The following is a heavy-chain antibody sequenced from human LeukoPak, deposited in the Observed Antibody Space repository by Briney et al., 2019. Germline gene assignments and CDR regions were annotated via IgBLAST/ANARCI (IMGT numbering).Heavy chain of an antibody. CDR3: ARGYDSSGYYYDWFDP. CDR2: INHSGST. Sequence: ASETLSLTCAVYGGSFSGCYWSWIRQPPGKGLEWIGEINHSGSTNYNPSLKSRVTISVDTSKNQFSLKLSSVTAADTAVYYCARGYDSSGYYYDWFDPWGQGTLVTVSS. J-gene: IGHJ5*02. V-gene: IGHV4-34*01. CDR1: GGSFSGCY. D-gene: IGHD3-22*01.